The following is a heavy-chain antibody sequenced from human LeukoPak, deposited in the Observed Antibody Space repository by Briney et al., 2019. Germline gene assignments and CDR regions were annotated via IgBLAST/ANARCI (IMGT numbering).Heavy chain of an antibody. CDR3: ARDSGTGAFDI. V-gene: IGHV3-7*01. CDR1: GFTFSNYW. Sequence: PGGSLRLSCAASGFTFSNYWMTWVRQAPGKGLEWVANIKQDGSEKYYVDSVKGRFTISRDNAKNSLYLQMNSLRAEDTAVYYCARDSGTGAFDIWAQGTMVTVSS. CDR2: IKQDGSEK. J-gene: IGHJ3*02. D-gene: IGHD7-27*01.